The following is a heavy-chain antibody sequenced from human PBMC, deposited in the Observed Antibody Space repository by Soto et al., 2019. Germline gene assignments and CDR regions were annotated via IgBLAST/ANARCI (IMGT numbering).Heavy chain of an antibody. V-gene: IGHV3-23*01. D-gene: IGHD5-18*01. CDR1: GFTFSSYA. CDR2: ISGSGGST. J-gene: IGHJ6*02. CDR3: ARLNSDTAMVLTNYYYYGMDV. Sequence: GGSLRLSCAASGFTFSSYAMSWARQAPGKGLEWVSAISGSGGSTYYADSVKGQVTISADKSISTAYLQWSSLKASDTAMYYCARLNSDTAMVLTNYYYYGMDVWGQGTTVTVSS.